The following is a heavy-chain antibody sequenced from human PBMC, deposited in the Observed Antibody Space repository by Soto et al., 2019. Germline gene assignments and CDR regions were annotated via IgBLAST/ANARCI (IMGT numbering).Heavy chain of an antibody. CDR1: GFTFDNYA. J-gene: IGHJ4*02. Sequence: QPGGSLRLSCAASGFTFDNYAMSWARQAPGKGLEWFSAISGSGVSTYYADSVKGRFTISRDKSKNTLSLQMNSLRAEDSAVYYCTKGSHSFRPYYFDYWGQGALVTVSS. CDR3: TKGSHSFRPYYFDY. V-gene: IGHV3-23*01. D-gene: IGHD1-26*01. CDR2: ISGSGVST.